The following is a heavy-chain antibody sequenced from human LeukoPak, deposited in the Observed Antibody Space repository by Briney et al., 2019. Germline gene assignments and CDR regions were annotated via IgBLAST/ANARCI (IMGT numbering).Heavy chain of an antibody. J-gene: IGHJ4*02. CDR2: INPNSGGT. V-gene: IGHV1-2*02. Sequence: GASVKVSCKASGYTFTSYGISWVRQAPGQGLEWMGWINPNSGGTNYAQKFQGRVTMTRDTSISTAYMELSRLRSDDTAVYYCARERGYDGYLSNYFDYWGQGTLVTVSS. D-gene: IGHD5-24*01. CDR1: GYTFTSYG. CDR3: ARERGYDGYLSNYFDY.